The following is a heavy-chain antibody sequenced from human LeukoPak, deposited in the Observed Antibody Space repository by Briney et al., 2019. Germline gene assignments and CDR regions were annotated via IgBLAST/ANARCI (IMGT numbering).Heavy chain of an antibody. V-gene: IGHV3-33*06. CDR3: AKDGQGSLFDP. CDR2: IWYDGSDA. J-gene: IGHJ5*02. Sequence: GRSLRLSCATSGFTFSNSALHWVRQPPGKGPEWVAVIWYDGSDAYYRDSVKGRFTISRDNSKNTLYLQMNSLRAEDTAVYYCAKDGQGSLFDPWGQGTLVTVSS. CDR1: GFTFSNSA.